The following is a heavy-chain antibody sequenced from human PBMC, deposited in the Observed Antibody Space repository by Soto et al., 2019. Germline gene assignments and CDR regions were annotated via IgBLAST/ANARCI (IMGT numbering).Heavy chain of an antibody. Sequence: GGSLRLSCAASGFTFSSYSMNWVRQAPGKGLEWVSYISSSSSTIYYADSVKGRFTISRDNAKNSLYLQMNSLRDEDTAVYYCAREDYSKAEYYYYGMDVWGQGTTVTVSS. D-gene: IGHD4-4*01. J-gene: IGHJ6*02. CDR2: ISSSSSTI. V-gene: IGHV3-48*02. CDR3: AREDYSKAEYYYYGMDV. CDR1: GFTFSSYS.